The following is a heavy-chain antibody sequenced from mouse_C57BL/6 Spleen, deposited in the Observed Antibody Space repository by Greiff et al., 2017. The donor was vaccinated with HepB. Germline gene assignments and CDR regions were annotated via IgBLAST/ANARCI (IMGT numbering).Heavy chain of an antibody. CDR2: IDPEDGDT. Sequence: VQLQQSGAELVRPGASVKLSCTASGFNIKDYYMHWVKQRPEQGLEWIGRIDPEDGDTEYAPKFQGKATMTADTSSNTAYLQLSSLTSEDTAVYYCTRRYYGWGNYLDYWGQGTTLTVSS. D-gene: IGHD1-2*01. J-gene: IGHJ2*01. CDR3: TRRYYGWGNYLDY. CDR1: GFNIKDYY. V-gene: IGHV14-1*01.